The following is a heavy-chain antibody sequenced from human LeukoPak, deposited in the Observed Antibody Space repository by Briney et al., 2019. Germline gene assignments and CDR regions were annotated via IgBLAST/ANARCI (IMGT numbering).Heavy chain of an antibody. J-gene: IGHJ6*03. V-gene: IGHV4-59*01. CDR2: IYYSGST. CDR3: ARDDPHSSSWYGNSYYYMDV. D-gene: IGHD6-13*01. CDR1: GGSISSYY. Sequence: PSETLSLTCTVSGGSISSYYWSWIRQPPGKGLEWIGYIYYSGSTNYNPSLKSRVTISVDTSKNQFSLKLSSVTAADTAVYYCARDDPHSSSWYGNSYYYMDVWGKGTTVTVSS.